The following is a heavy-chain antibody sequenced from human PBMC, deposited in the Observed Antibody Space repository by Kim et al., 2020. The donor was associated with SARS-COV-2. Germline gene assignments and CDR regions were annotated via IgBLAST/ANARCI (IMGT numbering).Heavy chain of an antibody. J-gene: IGHJ2*01. CDR2: IIPIFGTA. V-gene: IGHV1-69*13. D-gene: IGHD4-17*01. Sequence: SVKVSCKASGGTFSSYAISWVRQAPGQGLEWMGGIIPIFGTANYAQKFQGRVTITADESTSTAYMELSSLRSEDTAVYYCATLVYGDYALYWYFDLWGRGTLVTVSS. CDR3: ATLVYGDYALYWYFDL. CDR1: GGTFSSYA.